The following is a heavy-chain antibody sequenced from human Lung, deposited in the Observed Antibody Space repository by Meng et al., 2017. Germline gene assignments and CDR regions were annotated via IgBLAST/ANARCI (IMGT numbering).Heavy chain of an antibody. Sequence: EVHLVESGGDLVKPGGSLRLSCAASGFYFSNAWMSWVRQGPGKGLEWVGRIKSNTDGGTAEYAAPVTGRFTISRDDSKSTLYLQMSRLRIDDTGVYYCTWDDKAVSDYWGQGTLVTVSS. D-gene: IGHD3-9*01. J-gene: IGHJ4*02. CDR1: GFYFSNAW. CDR2: IKSNTDGGTA. V-gene: IGHV3-15*01. CDR3: TWDDKAVSDY.